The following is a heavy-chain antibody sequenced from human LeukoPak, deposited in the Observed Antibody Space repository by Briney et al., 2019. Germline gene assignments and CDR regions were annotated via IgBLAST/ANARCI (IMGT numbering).Heavy chain of an antibody. D-gene: IGHD6-13*01. Sequence: GRSLRLSCAASGFTFSSYGMHWVRQAPGKGLEWVAVISFDGSNKYYADSVKGRFTISRDNSKNTLYLQMNSLRAEDTAVYYCARLPRSRVGAAAGTDGMDVWGQGTTVTVSS. CDR1: GFTFSSYG. CDR3: ARLPRSRVGAAAGTDGMDV. J-gene: IGHJ6*02. CDR2: ISFDGSNK. V-gene: IGHV3-30*03.